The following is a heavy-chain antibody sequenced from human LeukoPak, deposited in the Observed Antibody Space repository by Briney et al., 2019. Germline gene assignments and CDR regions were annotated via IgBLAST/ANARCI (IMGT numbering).Heavy chain of an antibody. CDR1: GGSISSSSYS. J-gene: IGHJ5*02. CDR3: ARQGCSGGSCYSFAAGFDP. V-gene: IGHV4-39*01. Sequence: MTSETLSLTCTASGGSISSSSYSWGWIRQPPGKGLEWIGSIYYSGSTYYNPSLKSRVTISVDTSKNQFSLKLSSVTAADTAVYYCARQGCSGGSCYSFAAGFDPWGQGTLVTVSS. D-gene: IGHD2-15*01. CDR2: IYYSGST.